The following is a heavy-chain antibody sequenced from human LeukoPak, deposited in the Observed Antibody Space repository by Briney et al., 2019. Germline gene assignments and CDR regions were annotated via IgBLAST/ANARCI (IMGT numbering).Heavy chain of an antibody. CDR1: GGSISGYY. CDR3: ARGGPDLAREYFQY. Sequence: SETLSLTCTVSGGSISGYYWSWIRQPAGKGLEWIGRIYVSGTTYYNPSLKSRLTMSVDASRNQFSLNLRSVTAADTAVYCCARGGPDLAREYFQYWGQGTLVTVS. J-gene: IGHJ1*01. V-gene: IGHV4-4*07. D-gene: IGHD5-12*01. CDR2: IYVSGTT.